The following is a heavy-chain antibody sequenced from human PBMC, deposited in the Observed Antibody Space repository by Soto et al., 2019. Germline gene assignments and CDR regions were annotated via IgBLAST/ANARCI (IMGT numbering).Heavy chain of an antibody. CDR2: IYYSGST. Sequence: PSETLSLTCAVYGGSFSGYYWSWIRQHPGKGLEWIGCIYYSGSTYYNPSFKSRVTISIDTSKNQFSLKLSSVTAEDTAVYYCARDYYDSSGSRWFDPWGQGTLVTVSS. CDR1: GGSFSGYY. CDR3: ARDYYDSSGSRWFDP. J-gene: IGHJ5*02. V-gene: IGHV4-31*11. D-gene: IGHD3-22*01.